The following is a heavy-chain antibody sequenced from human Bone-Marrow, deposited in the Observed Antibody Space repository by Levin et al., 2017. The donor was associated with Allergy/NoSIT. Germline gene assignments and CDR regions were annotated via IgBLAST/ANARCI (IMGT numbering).Heavy chain of an antibody. J-gene: IGHJ5*02. CDR1: GGSLTTHY. V-gene: IGHV4-59*11. Sequence: SETLSLTCTVSGGSLTTHYWSWLRQTPGKGLEWLGYIYNTDTKYTPSLNSRITISLDTSTSQFSLNLKSVTTPDTALYYCARNNYYGTGDNWFDPWGQGTLVTVSS. D-gene: IGHD3-10*01. CDR2: IYNTDT. CDR3: ARNNYYGTGDNWFDP.